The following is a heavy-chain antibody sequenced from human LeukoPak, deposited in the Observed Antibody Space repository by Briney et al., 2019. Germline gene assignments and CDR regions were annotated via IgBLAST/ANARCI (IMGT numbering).Heavy chain of an antibody. CDR3: ARNLPSYNWFDP. Sequence: MAADTLSLTCTVSGGSISSYYWSWIRQPPGKGLEWIGYIYYSGTTNYNPSLKSRVTMSVDTSKNQFSLNLSSVTAADTAVYYCARNLPSYNWFDPWGLGTLVTVPS. J-gene: IGHJ5*02. D-gene: IGHD2-2*01. CDR2: IYYSGTT. CDR1: GGSISSYY. V-gene: IGHV4-59*07.